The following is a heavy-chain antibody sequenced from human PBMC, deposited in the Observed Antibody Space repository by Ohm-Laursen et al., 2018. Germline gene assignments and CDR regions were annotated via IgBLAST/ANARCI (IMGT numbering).Heavy chain of an antibody. Sequence: SLRLSCAASGFTFDDYAMHWVRQAPGKGLEWVSGISWKSGKIGYADSVKGRFTISKDNAKNSLYLQMNSLRAEDTAVYYCARTFRDYYYYGMDVWGQGTTVTVSS. CDR2: ISWKSGKI. J-gene: IGHJ6*02. V-gene: IGHV3-9*01. CDR3: ARTFRDYYYYGMDV. CDR1: GFTFDDYA. D-gene: IGHD3-10*01.